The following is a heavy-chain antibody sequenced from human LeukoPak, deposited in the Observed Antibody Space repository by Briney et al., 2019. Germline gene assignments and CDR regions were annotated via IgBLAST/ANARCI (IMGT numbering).Heavy chain of an antibody. CDR3: ARHSNWNGGVDWFDP. Sequence: TTSETLSLTCTVSGGSNYWSWIRQPPGKGLEWIAYIHYTGSPNYNPSLKSRVTISIDTSKNQFSLNLNSVTAADTAVYYCARHSNWNGGVDWFDPWGQGTQVTVSS. CDR1: GGSNY. CDR2: IHYTGSP. D-gene: IGHD1-20*01. V-gene: IGHV4-59*08. J-gene: IGHJ5*02.